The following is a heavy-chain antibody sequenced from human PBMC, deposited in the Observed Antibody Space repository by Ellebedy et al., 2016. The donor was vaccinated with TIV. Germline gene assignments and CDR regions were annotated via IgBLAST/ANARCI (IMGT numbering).Heavy chain of an antibody. CDR2: INPSGVST. CDR3: ARDGGNYGDEDY. Sequence: AASVKVSCKASGYTFTSYYMHWVRQAPGQGLEWMGIINPSGVSTSYAQKFQGRVTVTRDTSTSTVSMELSSLRSEDTALYYCARDGGNYGDEDYWGQGTLVTVSS. D-gene: IGHD4-17*01. V-gene: IGHV1-46*01. J-gene: IGHJ4*02. CDR1: GYTFTSYY.